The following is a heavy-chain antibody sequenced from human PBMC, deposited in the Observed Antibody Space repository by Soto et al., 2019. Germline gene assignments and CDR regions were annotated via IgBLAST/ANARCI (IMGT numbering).Heavy chain of an antibody. CDR2: IKSKTDGGTT. V-gene: IGHV3-15*07. D-gene: IGHD6-13*01. CDR3: ARDLPYSSSPFDY. Sequence: PGGSLRLSCAASGFTFSNAWMNWVRQAPGKGLEWVGRIKSKTDGGTTDYAAPVKGRFTISRDDSKNTLYLQMNSLKTEDTAVYYCARDLPYSSSPFDYWGQGALVTVSS. CDR1: GFTFSNAW. J-gene: IGHJ4*02.